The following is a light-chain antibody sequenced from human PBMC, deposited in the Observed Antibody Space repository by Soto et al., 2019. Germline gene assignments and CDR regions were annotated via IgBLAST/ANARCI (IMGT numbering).Light chain of an antibody. Sequence: EIVITQSPATLSVSPGERATLSCRASQSVSSNLAWYQQKPGQAPRLLIYGASTRANGIPARFIGSVSGTEFTLTISSLQSEDFAVYYCQHYNNWHPWTFGQGTKVDIK. V-gene: IGKV3-15*01. J-gene: IGKJ1*01. CDR1: QSVSSN. CDR3: QHYNNWHPWT. CDR2: GAS.